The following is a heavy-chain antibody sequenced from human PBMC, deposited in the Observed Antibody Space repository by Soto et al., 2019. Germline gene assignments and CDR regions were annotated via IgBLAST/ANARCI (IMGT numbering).Heavy chain of an antibody. CDR2: MNPNSGNT. V-gene: IGHV1-8*01. CDR1: GYTFTSYD. J-gene: IGHJ4*02. D-gene: IGHD1-26*01. CDR3: ARVGLVGATGFDY. Sequence: ASVKVSCKASGYTFTSYDINWVRQATGQGLEWMGWMNPNSGNTGYAQKLQGRVTMTRNTSISTAYMELSSLRSEDTAVFYGARVGLVGATGFDYWGQGTLVTVSS.